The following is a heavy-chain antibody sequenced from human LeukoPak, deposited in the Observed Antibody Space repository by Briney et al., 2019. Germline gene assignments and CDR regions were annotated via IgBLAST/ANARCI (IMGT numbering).Heavy chain of an antibody. CDR2: IYYSGST. Sequence: SETLSLTCTVSGGSISSYYWSWIRQPPGKGLEWIGYIYYSGSTNYNPSLKSRVTISVDTSKNQFSLKLSSVTAADTAVYYCARGLIVVVPAAPYGMDVWGQGTTVTVSS. J-gene: IGHJ6*02. CDR1: GGSISSYY. V-gene: IGHV4-59*12. D-gene: IGHD2-2*01. CDR3: ARGLIVVVPAAPYGMDV.